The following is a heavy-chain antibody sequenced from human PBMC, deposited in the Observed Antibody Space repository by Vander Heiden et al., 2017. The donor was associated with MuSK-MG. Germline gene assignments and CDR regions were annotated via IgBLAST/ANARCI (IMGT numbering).Heavy chain of an antibody. CDR3: ARARDDSSGHVLDD. Sequence: QVQLVQSGAEVKKPGASVKVSCKSSGYSFTSFDISWVRQATGQGLEWVGWMNPNSGNTGYVQKFQGRVTITRDTSVSTAYMELSNLRSEDTAIYYCARARDDSSGHVLDDWGQGSMVTVSS. CDR2: MNPNSGNT. V-gene: IGHV1-8*03. CDR1: GYSFTSFD. J-gene: IGHJ4*02. D-gene: IGHD3-22*01.